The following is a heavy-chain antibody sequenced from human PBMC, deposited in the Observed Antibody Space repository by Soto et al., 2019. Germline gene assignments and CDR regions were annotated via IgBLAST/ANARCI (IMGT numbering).Heavy chain of an antibody. D-gene: IGHD1-26*01. J-gene: IGHJ4*02. CDR1: GFTFSSYS. Sequence: GESLRLSCAASGFTFSSYSMNWVRQAPGKGLEWVSSISSSSSYIYYADSVKGRFTISRDNAKNSLYLQMNSLRAEDTAVYYCARDDELGGYFDYWGQGTLVTVSS. CDR2: ISSSSSYI. CDR3: ARDDELGGYFDY. V-gene: IGHV3-21*01.